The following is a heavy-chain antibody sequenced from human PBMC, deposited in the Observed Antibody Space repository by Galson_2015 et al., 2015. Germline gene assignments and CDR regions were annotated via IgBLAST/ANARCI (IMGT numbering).Heavy chain of an antibody. V-gene: IGHV3-48*02. CDR1: GFTFSSYS. CDR2: ISSSSSTI. CDR3: ARDMGVPAADPGKNYYYGMDV. D-gene: IGHD2-2*01. Sequence: SLRLSCAASGFTFSSYSMNWVRQAPGKGLEWVSYISSSSSTIYYADSVKGRFTISRDNAKNSLYLQMNSLRDEDTAVYYCARDMGVPAADPGKNYYYGMDVWGQGTTVTVSS. J-gene: IGHJ6*02.